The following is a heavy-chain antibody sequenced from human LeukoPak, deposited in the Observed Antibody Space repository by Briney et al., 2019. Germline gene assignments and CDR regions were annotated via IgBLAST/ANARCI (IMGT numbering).Heavy chain of an antibody. Sequence: GGSLRLSCEGSGFTFSNYWMGWVRQAPGKGLQWVANIKTDGSEKYYVDSVKGRFTISRDNAKNALYLQMNSLRAEDTAVYYCARGGGYGSGSHYYFDQWGQGTLVTVSS. V-gene: IGHV3-7*03. D-gene: IGHD3-10*01. J-gene: IGHJ4*02. CDR3: ARGGGYGSGSHYYFDQ. CDR1: GFTFSNYW. CDR2: IKTDGSEK.